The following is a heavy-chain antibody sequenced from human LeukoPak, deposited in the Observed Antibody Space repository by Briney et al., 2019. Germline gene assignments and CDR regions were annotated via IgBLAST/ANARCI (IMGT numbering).Heavy chain of an antibody. CDR2: IYYSGST. D-gene: IGHD6-6*01. Sequence: SETLSLTCTVSGGSISSGGYYWSWIRQHPGKGLEWIGYIYYSGSTYYNPSLKSRVTISVDMSKNQFSLKLSSVTAADTAVYYCARAAARPAYDYWGQGTLVTVSS. V-gene: IGHV4-31*03. CDR3: ARAAARPAYDY. CDR1: GGSISSGGYY. J-gene: IGHJ4*02.